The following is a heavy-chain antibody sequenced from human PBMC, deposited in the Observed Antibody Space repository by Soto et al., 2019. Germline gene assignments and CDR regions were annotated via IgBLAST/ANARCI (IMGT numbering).Heavy chain of an antibody. J-gene: IGHJ4*01. Sequence: QLQLQESGPGLVKPSETLSLTCTVSGGSISSGSYYWGWIRQPPGKGLEWIGSIYYSGSTYYNPSLKIRVTISVDTSKNQFSLKLSSVTAADTALYYCARHTPYSSSWYRDYWGHGTLVTVSS. CDR1: GGSISSGSYY. CDR2: IYYSGST. V-gene: IGHV4-39*01. D-gene: IGHD6-13*01. CDR3: ARHTPYSSSWYRDY.